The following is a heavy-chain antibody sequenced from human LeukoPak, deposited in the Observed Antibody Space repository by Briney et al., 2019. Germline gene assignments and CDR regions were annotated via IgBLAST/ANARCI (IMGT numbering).Heavy chain of an antibody. CDR3: AELGITMIGGV. CDR2: ITRDGANT. Sequence: GGSLRLSCAASGFTFDDYTVHWVRQAPGKGLEWVSLITRDGANTYYADSVKGRFTISRDNAKNSLYLQMNSLRAEDTAVYYCAELGITMIGGVWGKGTTVTISS. D-gene: IGHD3-10*02. CDR1: GFTFDDYT. J-gene: IGHJ6*04. V-gene: IGHV3-43*01.